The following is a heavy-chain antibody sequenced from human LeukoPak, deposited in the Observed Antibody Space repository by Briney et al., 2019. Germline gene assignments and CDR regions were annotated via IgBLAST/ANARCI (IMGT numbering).Heavy chain of an antibody. J-gene: IGHJ4*02. D-gene: IGHD3-10*01. CDR1: GFTFSSYV. V-gene: IGHV3-7*01. Sequence: GGSLRLSCAASGFTFSSYVMHWVRQAPGKGLEWVANIKQDGSEKYYVDSVKGRFTISRDNAKNSLYLQMNSLRAEDTAVYYCARSKGGWFGTTYYFDYWGQGTLVTVSS. CDR3: ARSKGGWFGTTYYFDY. CDR2: IKQDGSEK.